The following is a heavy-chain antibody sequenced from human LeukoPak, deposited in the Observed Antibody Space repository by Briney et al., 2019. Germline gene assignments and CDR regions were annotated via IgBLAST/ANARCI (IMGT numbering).Heavy chain of an antibody. J-gene: IGHJ6*02. CDR3: ARDNRSIGNAYYYGMDV. Sequence: SETLSLTCTVSGGSISSYYWSWVRQPPGKGLEWIGYIYYSGSTNYNPSLKSRVTISVDTSKNQFSLKLSSVTAADTAVYYCARDNRSIGNAYYYGMDVWGQGTTVTVSS. CDR1: GGSISSYY. D-gene: IGHD1-1*01. CDR2: IYYSGST. V-gene: IGHV4-59*01.